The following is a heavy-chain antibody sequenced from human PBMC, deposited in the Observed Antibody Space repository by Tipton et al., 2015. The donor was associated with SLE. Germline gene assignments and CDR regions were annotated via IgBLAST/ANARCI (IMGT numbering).Heavy chain of an antibody. D-gene: IGHD4-17*01. CDR1: GGSISSHY. CDR2: IYSGGST. J-gene: IGHJ3*02. V-gene: IGHV4-59*11. Sequence: TLSLTCTVSGGSISSHYWSWIRQPPGKTLEWIGYIYSGGSTNYNPSLKRRVSISVDTSKNQFSLRLSSVTAADTAVYYCARPAVYGDSRGGFDIWGQGTMVTVSS. CDR3: ARPAVYGDSRGGFDI.